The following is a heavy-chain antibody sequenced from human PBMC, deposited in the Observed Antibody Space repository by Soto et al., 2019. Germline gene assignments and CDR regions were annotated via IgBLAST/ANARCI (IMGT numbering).Heavy chain of an antibody. J-gene: IGHJ4*02. CDR1: GFTFSNAW. CDR2: IKSKTDGGTT. CDR3: TTDVLEGVRGYDYSVDY. Sequence: GGSLRLSCASAGFTFSNAWRNCVRQAPGKGLEWVGRIKSKTDGGTTDYAAPVKGRFTISRDDSKNTLYLQMNSLKTEDTAVYYCTTDVLEGVRGYDYSVDYWGQGTLVTVSS. D-gene: IGHD5-12*01. V-gene: IGHV3-15*07.